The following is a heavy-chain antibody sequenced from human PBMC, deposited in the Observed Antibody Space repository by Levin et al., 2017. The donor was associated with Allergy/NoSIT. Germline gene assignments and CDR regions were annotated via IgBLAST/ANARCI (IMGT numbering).Heavy chain of an antibody. CDR1: NYTFSGWG. CDR3: SRDPRTQFRGGPQSYSHF. D-gene: IGHD3-10*01. V-gene: IGHV1-18*01. CDR2: ISGYNGDT. Sequence: PGGSLRLSCKAFNYTFSGWGMSWVRQAPGQGLEWMGWISGYNGDTNYAQKFQGRVTMTTDTSTSTVYMELRSLRSDDTAAYYCSRDPRTQFRGGPQSYSHFWGQGTLVTVSS. J-gene: IGHJ4*02.